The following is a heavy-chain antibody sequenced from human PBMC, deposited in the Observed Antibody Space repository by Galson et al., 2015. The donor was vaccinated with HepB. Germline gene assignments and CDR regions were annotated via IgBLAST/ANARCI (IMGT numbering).Heavy chain of an antibody. J-gene: IGHJ4*02. CDR1: GFALRSFA. Sequence: SLRLSCAASGFALRSFAMHWVRQAPGKGLEWVALVSYDGTNKYYADSVKGRFTISRDNSKNTLYLQMNSLRTEDAAVYFCARDLGIQQWMLWGFDYWGLGTLVTVSS. CDR3: ARDLGIQQWMLWGFDY. D-gene: IGHD2-8*01. V-gene: IGHV3-30-3*01. CDR2: VSYDGTNK.